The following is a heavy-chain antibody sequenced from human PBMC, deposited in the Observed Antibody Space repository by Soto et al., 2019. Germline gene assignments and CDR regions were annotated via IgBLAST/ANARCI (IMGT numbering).Heavy chain of an antibody. J-gene: IGHJ5*02. Sequence: QVQLQESGPGLVKPSETLSLTCTVSGDSVSKYYWNWIRQPAGKGLEWIGRIYTTRSPNYNPSLKSRFTMSVDTSKNQFSLKLNLTSVTAADTAVYYCARSPAYGDYANLDTWGQGTLVTVSS. CDR3: ARSPAYGDYANLDT. CDR2: IYTTRSP. D-gene: IGHD4-17*01. CDR1: GDSVSKYY. V-gene: IGHV4-4*07.